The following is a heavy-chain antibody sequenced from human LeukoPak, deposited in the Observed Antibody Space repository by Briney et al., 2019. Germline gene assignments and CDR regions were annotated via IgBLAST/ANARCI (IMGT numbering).Heavy chain of an antibody. J-gene: IGHJ3*02. D-gene: IGHD2-2*02. CDR1: GYTFTSYG. V-gene: IGHV1-18*01. CDR3: ARDPLIRCSSTSCYSGGAFDI. Sequence: ASVKVSCKASGYTFTSYGISWVRQAPGQGLEWMGWISAYNGNTNYAQKLQGRVTMTTDTSTSTAYMGLRSLRSDDTAVYYCARDPLIRCSSTSCYSGGAFDIWGQGTMVTVSS. CDR2: ISAYNGNT.